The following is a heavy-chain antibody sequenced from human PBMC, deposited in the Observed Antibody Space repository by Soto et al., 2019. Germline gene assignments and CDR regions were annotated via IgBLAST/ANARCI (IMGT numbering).Heavy chain of an antibody. CDR3: ARHRSYYGSGRVPNGMDV. V-gene: IGHV5-10-1*01. CDR2: IDPRDSYT. CDR1: GDSITSYG. Sequence: GGALKLSCNGSGDSITSYGISWVRQMPGKGPEWMGRIDPRDSYTNYSPSFQGHVTISADQSISTDYLQWSNLKASDTAMYYCARHRSYYGSGRVPNGMDVWGQGTTVTVSS. D-gene: IGHD3-10*01. J-gene: IGHJ6*02.